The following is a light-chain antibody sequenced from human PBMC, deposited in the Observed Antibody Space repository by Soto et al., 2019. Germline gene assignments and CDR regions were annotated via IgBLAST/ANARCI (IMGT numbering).Light chain of an antibody. CDR1: SSNIGRNY. V-gene: IGLV1-47*02. CDR2: TNN. CDR3: ATWDDSLSGVV. Sequence: QSVLTQPPSASGTPGQRVTISCSGSSSNIGRNYVCWYQQLPGTAPKVLIYTNNQRPSGVPDRFSGSKSGTSASLAISGLRSEDEAAYYCATWDDSLSGVVFGGGTKVTVL. J-gene: IGLJ2*01.